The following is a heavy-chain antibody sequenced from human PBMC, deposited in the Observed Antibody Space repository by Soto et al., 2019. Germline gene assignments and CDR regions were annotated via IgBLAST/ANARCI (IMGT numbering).Heavy chain of an antibody. V-gene: IGHV3-23*01. CDR1: GFTFSSYA. CDR3: AKVVLRFLEWLPNDAFDI. Sequence: GGSLRLSCAASGFTFSSYAMSWVRQAPGKGLEWVSAISGSGGSTYYADSVKGRFTISRDNSKNTLYLQMNSLRAEDTAVYYCAKVVLRFLEWLPNDAFDIWGQGTMVTGSS. J-gene: IGHJ3*02. D-gene: IGHD3-3*01. CDR2: ISGSGGST.